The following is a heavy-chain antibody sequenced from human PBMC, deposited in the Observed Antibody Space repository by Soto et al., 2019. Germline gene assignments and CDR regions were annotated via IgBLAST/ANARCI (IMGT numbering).Heavy chain of an antibody. D-gene: IGHD2-2*01. V-gene: IGHV1-3*01. CDR3: ARSSSTSNSGFDP. J-gene: IGHJ5*02. CDR1: GYTFTSYA. Sequence: ASVKVSCKASGYTFTSYAMHWVRQAPGQGLEWMGWINAGNGATKYSQKFQGRVTITRDTSASTAYMELSSLRSEDTAVYYCARSSSTSNSGFDPWGQGTLVTVSS. CDR2: INAGNGAT.